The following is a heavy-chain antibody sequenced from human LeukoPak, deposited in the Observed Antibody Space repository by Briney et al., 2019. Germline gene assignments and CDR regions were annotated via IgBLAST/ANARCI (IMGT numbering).Heavy chain of an antibody. CDR3: ARGRGTGYYGSNDY. J-gene: IGHJ4*02. D-gene: IGHD3-10*01. CDR2: ISSSSSYI. V-gene: IGHV3-21*01. Sequence: PGGSLRLSCAASGFTFSSYSMNWVRQAPGKGLEWVSSISSSSSYIYYADSVKGRFTISRDNAKNSLYLQMNSLRAEDTAVYYCARGRGTGYYGSNDYWGQGTLVTVSS. CDR1: GFTFSSYS.